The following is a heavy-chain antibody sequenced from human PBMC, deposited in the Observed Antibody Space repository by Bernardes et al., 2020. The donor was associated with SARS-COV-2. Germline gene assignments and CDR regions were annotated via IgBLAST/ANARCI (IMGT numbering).Heavy chain of an antibody. V-gene: IGHV5-51*01. CDR1: GYSFTSYW. CDR3: ATPSGGWSHYCGMDV. J-gene: IGHJ6*02. CDR2: IYPGDSET. D-gene: IGHD6-19*01. Sequence: GESLKISCKGSGYSFTSYWIGWVRQMPGKGLEWMGIIYPGDSETRHSPSFQGQVTISADKSISTPYLQWSRLQASDTAMYYCATPSGGWSHYCGMDVWGHRTTDTVSS.